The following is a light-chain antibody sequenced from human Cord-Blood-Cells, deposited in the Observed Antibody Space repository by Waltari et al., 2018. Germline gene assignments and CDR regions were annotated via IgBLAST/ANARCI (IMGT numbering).Light chain of an antibody. CDR3: QQYGSSRT. Sequence: EIVLTQSPGTLSLSPGDRATLSCRASQRVSSSYLAWYQQKPGQAPRLLIYGASSRATGIPDRFSGSGSGTDFTLTISRLEPEDFAVYYCQQYGSSRTFGQGTKVEIK. CDR2: GAS. V-gene: IGKV3-20*01. J-gene: IGKJ1*01. CDR1: QRVSSSY.